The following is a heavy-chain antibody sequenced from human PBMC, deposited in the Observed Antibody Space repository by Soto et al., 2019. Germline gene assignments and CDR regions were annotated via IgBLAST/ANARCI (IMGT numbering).Heavy chain of an antibody. CDR2: INAGNGNT. J-gene: IGHJ4*02. CDR1: GYTFTSYA. Sequence: QVQLVQSGAEVKKPGASVKVSCKDSGYTFTSYAMHWVRQAPGQRLEWMGWINAGNGNTKYSQKFQGRVTITRDTSASTAYMKLSSLRSEDTAVYYCAIGGLVVVVVAATIGPFDYWGQGTLATVSS. D-gene: IGHD2-15*01. V-gene: IGHV1-3*01. CDR3: AIGGLVVVVVAATIGPFDY.